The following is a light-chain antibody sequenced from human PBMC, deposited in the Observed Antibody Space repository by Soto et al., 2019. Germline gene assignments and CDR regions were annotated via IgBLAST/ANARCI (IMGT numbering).Light chain of an antibody. CDR3: QKYNIAPWT. Sequence: DIQMTQSQSSLSASVGDRVTITCRASQGISNYLAWYQQNPGKVPNLLIYAASTLQSWVPSRFSGSGSGTDFTLTISSLQPEVVATYCCQKYNIAPWTFGQGTKVEIK. J-gene: IGKJ1*01. CDR2: AAS. V-gene: IGKV1-27*01. CDR1: QGISNY.